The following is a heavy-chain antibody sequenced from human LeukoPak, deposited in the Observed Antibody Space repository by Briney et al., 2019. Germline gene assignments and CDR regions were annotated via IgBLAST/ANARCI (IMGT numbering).Heavy chain of an antibody. CDR1: GYSFTSYW. D-gene: IGHD2-21*02. Sequence: GESLQISCQGSGYSFTSYWIGWVRQMPGKGLEWMGIIYPGDSDTRYSPSFQGQVTISADKSISTAYLQWGSLKASDTAMYYCARCGGDYYNWFDPWGQGTLVTVSS. CDR2: IYPGDSDT. J-gene: IGHJ5*02. V-gene: IGHV5-51*01. CDR3: ARCGGDYYNWFDP.